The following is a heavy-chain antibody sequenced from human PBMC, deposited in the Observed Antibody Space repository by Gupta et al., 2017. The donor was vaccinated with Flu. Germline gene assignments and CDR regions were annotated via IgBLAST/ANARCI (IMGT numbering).Heavy chain of an antibody. D-gene: IGHD3-16*01. V-gene: IGHV4-39*01. CDR1: GGPFSSSTYY. J-gene: IGHJ4*02. CDR2: IYYSGST. Sequence: QVLLQESGPGLVKPSETLSLTCTVSGGPFSSSTYYWAWIRHPPGKGLEWLGNIYYSGSTYYNSSLKSRVTISVDTSKNQFSLKLNSVTAADTAVYYCARRVMTAFFDFWGQGTLVTVSS. CDR3: ARRVMTAFFDF.